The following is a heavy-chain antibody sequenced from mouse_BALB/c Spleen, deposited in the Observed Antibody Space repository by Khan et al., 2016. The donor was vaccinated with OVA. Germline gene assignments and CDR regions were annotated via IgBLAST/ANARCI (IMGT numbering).Heavy chain of an antibody. CDR3: SREDYYGRYCYAMDY. CDR1: GYTFTSYW. D-gene: IGHD1-1*01. CDR2: IAPGSSNG. Sequence: DLVKPGASVKLSCKASGYTFTSYWINWIQQRPGKGLEWIGRIAPGSSNGYYNDMFKGKATLTVDTSSSTAYIQLRSLSSEDSAVYYCSREDYYGRYCYAMDYWGQGTSVTVSS. J-gene: IGHJ4*01. V-gene: IGHV1S41*01.